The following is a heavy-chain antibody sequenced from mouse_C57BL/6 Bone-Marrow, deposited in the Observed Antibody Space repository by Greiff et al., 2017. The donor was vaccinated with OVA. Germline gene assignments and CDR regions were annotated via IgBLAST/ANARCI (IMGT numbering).Heavy chain of an antibody. J-gene: IGHJ2*01. D-gene: IGHD2-3*01. Sequence: VQLQQSGPELVKPGASVKISCKASGYAFSSSWMNWVKQRPGQGLEWIGRIYPGDGDTNYNGKFKGKATLTADKSSSTAYMQLSSLTSEDSAVDVCARHEDGYYAAYLDNWGQGTTLTVSS. CDR2: IYPGDGDT. V-gene: IGHV1-82*01. CDR1: GYAFSSSW. CDR3: ARHEDGYYAAYLDN.